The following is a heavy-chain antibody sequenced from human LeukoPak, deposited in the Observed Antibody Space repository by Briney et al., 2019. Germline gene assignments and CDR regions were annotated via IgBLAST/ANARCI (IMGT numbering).Heavy chain of an antibody. CDR3: ARVSCSGGSCYSDY. Sequence: PSETLSLTCTVSGGSISSYYWSWIRQPPGKGLEWIGYIYYSGSTNYNPSLKSRVTISVDTSKNQFSLKLSSVTAADTAVYYCARVSCSGGSCYSDYWGQGTLVTVSS. CDR2: IYYSGST. CDR1: GGSISSYY. D-gene: IGHD2-15*01. V-gene: IGHV4-59*01. J-gene: IGHJ4*02.